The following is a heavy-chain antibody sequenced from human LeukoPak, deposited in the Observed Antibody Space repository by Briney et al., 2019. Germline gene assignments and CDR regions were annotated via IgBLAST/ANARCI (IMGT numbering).Heavy chain of an antibody. CDR2: ISSSSSYI. Sequence: GGSLRLSCAASGFTFSSYSMNWVRQAPGKGPEWVSSISSSSSYIYYADSVKGRFTISRDNAKNSLYLQMNSPRAEDTAVYYCARDRATVTTNPRGVEDYWGQGTLVTVSS. D-gene: IGHD4-17*01. CDR3: ARDRATVTTNPRGVEDY. J-gene: IGHJ4*02. V-gene: IGHV3-21*01. CDR1: GFTFSSYS.